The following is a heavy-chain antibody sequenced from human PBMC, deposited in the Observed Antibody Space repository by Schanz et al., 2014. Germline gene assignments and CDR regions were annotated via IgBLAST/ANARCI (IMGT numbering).Heavy chain of an antibody. D-gene: IGHD3-22*01. Sequence: EVQLVESGGNLVQPGGSLRLSCVASGFTFSSHSMNWVRQAPGQGLEWLSYISGSGNTIYYADSVKGRFTISRDNSRKTLYLQMNSLRAEDTAVYYCARDKGGYYPFDYWGQGSLVTVSS. CDR2: ISGSGNTI. V-gene: IGHV3-48*04. CDR3: ARDKGGYYPFDY. CDR1: GFTFSSHS. J-gene: IGHJ4*02.